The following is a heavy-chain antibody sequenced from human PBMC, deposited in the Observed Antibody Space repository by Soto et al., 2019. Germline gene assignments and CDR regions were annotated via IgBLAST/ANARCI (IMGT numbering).Heavy chain of an antibody. CDR2: IKQDGSEK. CDR1: GFSICSYS. J-gene: IGHJ6*02. D-gene: IGHD3-3*01. CDR3: ATDYDFWSGYYTPRYYGMDV. V-gene: IGHV3-7*05. Sequence: GGSITLSCAASGFSICSYSMNWDRKAPGKGLEWVANIKQDGSEKYYVDSVKGRFTISRDNAKNSLYLQMNSLRAEDTAVYYCATDYDFWSGYYTPRYYGMDVWGQGTTVTVSS.